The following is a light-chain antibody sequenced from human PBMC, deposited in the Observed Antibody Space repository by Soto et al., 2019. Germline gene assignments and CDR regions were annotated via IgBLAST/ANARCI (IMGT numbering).Light chain of an antibody. Sequence: EIVMTQSPATLSVSPGERATLSCRASQNVLSNLAWYQQKPGQAPRLLIYGASTRATGLPARFSGSGSGTQFTLTISSLQSGDFAVYYCQQYNNWPITFGQGTRLEIK. CDR2: GAS. V-gene: IGKV3-15*01. CDR1: QNVLSN. CDR3: QQYNNWPIT. J-gene: IGKJ5*01.